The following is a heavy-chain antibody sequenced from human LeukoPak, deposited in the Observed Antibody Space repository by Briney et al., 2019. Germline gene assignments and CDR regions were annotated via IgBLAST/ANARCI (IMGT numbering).Heavy chain of an antibody. V-gene: IGHV3-64*01. D-gene: IGHD1-26*01. J-gene: IGHJ4*02. Sequence: PGGSLRLSCAASGFTFSSYAMHWVRQAPGKGLEYVSAISSNGGSTYYANSVKGRFTISRDNSKNTLYLQMGSLRAEDMAVYYCARDRGRYSAIDSWGQGTLVTVSS. CDR1: GFTFSSYA. CDR3: ARDRGRYSAIDS. CDR2: ISSNGGST.